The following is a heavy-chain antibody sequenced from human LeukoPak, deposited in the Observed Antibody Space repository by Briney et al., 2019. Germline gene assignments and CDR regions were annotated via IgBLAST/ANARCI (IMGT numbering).Heavy chain of an antibody. V-gene: IGHV1-18*01. D-gene: IGHD1/OR15-1a*01. CDR1: GYTCNTYG. CDR2: ISPYNGNT. CDR3: ARIGTGGTYYFDS. Sequence: GASVKVSCKPSGYTCNTYGITWVRQAPGQGLEWMGWISPYNGNTNYAQKFQGRVTLTTDTSTSTAYMELRSLRSDDTAVYYCARIGTGGTYYFDSWGQGILVTVSS. J-gene: IGHJ4*02.